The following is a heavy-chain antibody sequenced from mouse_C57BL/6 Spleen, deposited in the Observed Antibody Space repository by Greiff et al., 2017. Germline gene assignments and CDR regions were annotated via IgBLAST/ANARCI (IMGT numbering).Heavy chain of an antibody. D-gene: IGHD2-4*01. CDR3: AREEGLRRDWYFDV. CDR2: ISDGGSYT. J-gene: IGHJ1*03. CDR1: GFTFSSYA. V-gene: IGHV5-4*01. Sequence: EVQGVESGGGLVKPGGSLKLSCAASGFTFSSYAMSWVRQTPEKRLEWVATISDGGSYTYYPDNVQGRFTISRDNAKNNLYLQMSHLKSEDTAMXYCAREEGLRRDWYFDVWGTGTTVTVSS.